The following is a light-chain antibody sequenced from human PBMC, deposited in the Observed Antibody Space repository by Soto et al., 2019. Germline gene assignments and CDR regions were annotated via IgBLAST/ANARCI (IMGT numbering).Light chain of an antibody. J-gene: IGKJ5*01. CDR1: QSVSSY. CDR3: QQYQNWPLIT. Sequence: EIVLTQSPATLSLSPGERATLSCRASQSVSSYLAWYQQKPGQAPRLLIYDASNRATGIPARFSGSGSGTDFTLTISRLDPEDFAVYYCQQYQNWPLITFGQGTRLEI. CDR2: DAS. V-gene: IGKV3-11*01.